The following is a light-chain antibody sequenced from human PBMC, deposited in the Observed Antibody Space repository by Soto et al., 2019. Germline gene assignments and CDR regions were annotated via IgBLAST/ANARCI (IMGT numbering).Light chain of an antibody. J-gene: IGKJ1*01. CDR2: AAS. V-gene: IGKV1-27*01. CDR3: QKYNSAPWT. Sequence: DIQMTQSPSSLSASVGDRVTVTCRASQGVSDSLAWYQQKPGKVPKLLIYAASTLQSGVPSRFSGSGSGTDFTLTISSLQPEDAATYYCQKYNSAPWTFGQGTKVEIK. CDR1: QGVSDS.